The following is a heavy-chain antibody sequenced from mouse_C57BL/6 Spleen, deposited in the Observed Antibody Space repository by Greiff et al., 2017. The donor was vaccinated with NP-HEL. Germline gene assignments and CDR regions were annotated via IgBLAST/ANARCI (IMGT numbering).Heavy chain of an antibody. J-gene: IGHJ2*01. CDR1: GYSITSGYY. CDR2: ISYDGSN. CDR3: ARGLYYDYGDGVDY. D-gene: IGHD2-4*01. V-gene: IGHV3-6*01. Sequence: EVKLQQSGPGLVKPSQSLSLTCSVTGYSITSGYYWNWIRQFPGNKLEWMGYISYDGSNNYNPSLKNRISITRDTSKNQFFLKLNSVTTEDTATYYCARGLYYDYGDGVDYWGQGTTLTVSS.